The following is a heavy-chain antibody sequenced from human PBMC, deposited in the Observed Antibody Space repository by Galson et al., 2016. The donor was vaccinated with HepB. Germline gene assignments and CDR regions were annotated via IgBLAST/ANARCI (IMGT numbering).Heavy chain of an antibody. CDR2: ISAYYGNT. Sequence: SVKVSCKASGYTFTTYGISWVRQAPGQGLEWMGWISAYYGNTKSTKKLQGRVTMTRDTSTSTAYMELRSLKSDDTAVYYCAREAEERGVILMPYWGQGTLVTVSS. CDR3: AREAEERGVILMPY. J-gene: IGHJ4*02. CDR1: GYTFTTYG. V-gene: IGHV1-18*01. D-gene: IGHD3-10*01.